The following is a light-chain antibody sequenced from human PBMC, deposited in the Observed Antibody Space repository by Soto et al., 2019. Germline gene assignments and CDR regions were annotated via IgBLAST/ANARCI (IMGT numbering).Light chain of an antibody. Sequence: DIQMTQSPPTLSASVGDRVTITCRASENIDRWLAWYQQKLGKAPRLLMYAVSSLESGVPSRFSGSGSGTDFTLTISGLQPEDFATHHCQQYGSYPWTFGQGTKVEVK. V-gene: IGKV1-5*01. CDR2: AVS. J-gene: IGKJ1*01. CDR1: ENIDRW. CDR3: QQYGSYPWT.